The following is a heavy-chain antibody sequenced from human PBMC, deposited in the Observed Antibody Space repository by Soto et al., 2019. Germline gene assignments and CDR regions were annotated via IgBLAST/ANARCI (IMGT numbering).Heavy chain of an antibody. CDR2: LSRSGHRT. CDR1: GFIFSDFA. CDR3: ARRFPEEPYSYSGMDV. D-gene: IGHD2-21*01. J-gene: IGHJ6*02. Sequence: GGSLTLSCVVSGFIFSDFATSWVRQTPGPGMEWVARLSRSGHRTYYADSVRGRLVISSDNSNDTLFPQLKSLRADDAAVSYCARRFPEEPYSYSGMDVWGQGTTVTVSS. V-gene: IGHV3-23*01.